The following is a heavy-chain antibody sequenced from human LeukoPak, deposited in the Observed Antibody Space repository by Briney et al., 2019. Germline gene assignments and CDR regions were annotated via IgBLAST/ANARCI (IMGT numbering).Heavy chain of an antibody. Sequence: ASVKVSCKASGYTFTDYYMHWVRQAPGQGLEWMGWINPNSGGTNYAQKFQGRVTMTRDTSINTAYMELSRLRSDDTAVYYCASPLPYCSGSDCYSYAFDVWGQGTMVSVSS. V-gene: IGHV1-2*02. CDR1: GYTFTDYY. D-gene: IGHD2-15*01. CDR3: ASPLPYCSGSDCYSYAFDV. CDR2: INPNSGGT. J-gene: IGHJ3*01.